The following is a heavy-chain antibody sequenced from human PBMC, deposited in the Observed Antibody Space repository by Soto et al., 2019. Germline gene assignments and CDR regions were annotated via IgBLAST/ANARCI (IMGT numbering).Heavy chain of an antibody. Sequence: QVQLVQSGAEVKKPGSSVKISCKASGGTFSSYAISWVRQAPGQGLDWMGAIIPIFDTANYAQKFQGRVTITAVESTSTAYMELSSLISEDTAVYYCARSVYSSSFHFYYYGMDVWGQGTTVTVSS. CDR2: IIPIFDTA. V-gene: IGHV1-69*12. CDR3: ARSVYSSSFHFYYYGMDV. D-gene: IGHD6-6*01. J-gene: IGHJ6*02. CDR1: GGTFSSYA.